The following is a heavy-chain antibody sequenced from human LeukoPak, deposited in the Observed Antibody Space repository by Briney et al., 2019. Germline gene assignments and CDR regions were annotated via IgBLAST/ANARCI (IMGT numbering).Heavy chain of an antibody. CDR1: GFTFSDHY. CDR2: ISSSSSTI. J-gene: IGHJ6*02. Sequence: GSLRLSCAASGFTFSDHYMNWVRQAPGKGLEWVSYISSSSSTIYYADSVKGRFTISRDNAKNSLYLQMNSLRAEDTAVYYCARRGYDPYYYGMDVWGQGTTVTVSS. D-gene: IGHD3-3*01. V-gene: IGHV3-48*04. CDR3: ARRGYDPYYYGMDV.